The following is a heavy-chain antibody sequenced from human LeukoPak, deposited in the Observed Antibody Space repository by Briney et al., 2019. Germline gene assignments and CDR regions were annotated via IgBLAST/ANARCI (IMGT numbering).Heavy chain of an antibody. V-gene: IGHV3-74*01. CDR2: INTDGSST. Sequence: GGSLRLSCVASGFTFSSYWMHWVRQAPGKGLVWVSRINTDGSSTSYVDPGKGRFNISRDNAKNTLYLQMNSLRAEDTAVYYCARGYNYGYWIDYWGQGTLVTVSS. J-gene: IGHJ4*02. D-gene: IGHD5-18*01. CDR1: GFTFSSYW. CDR3: ARGYNYGYWIDY.